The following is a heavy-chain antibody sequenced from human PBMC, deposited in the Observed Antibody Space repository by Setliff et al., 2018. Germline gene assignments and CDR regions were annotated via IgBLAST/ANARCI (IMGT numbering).Heavy chain of an antibody. CDR1: GGSISSYY. V-gene: IGHV4-59*01. CDR3: ARDRSTVIRGVTSFFYYYMDV. CDR2: IYYSGSTS. D-gene: IGHD3-10*01. J-gene: IGHJ6*03. Sequence: SETLSLTCTVSGGSISSYYWSWIRQPPGKGLEWIGYIYYSGSTSYYNPSLKSRVTISVDTSKNQFSLKLRSVTAAGTAVYYCARDRSTVIRGVTSFFYYYMDVWGGGTTVTVS.